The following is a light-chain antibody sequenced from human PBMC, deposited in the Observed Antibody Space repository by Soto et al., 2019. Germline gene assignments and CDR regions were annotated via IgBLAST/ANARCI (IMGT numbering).Light chain of an antibody. Sequence: EIVLTQSPGTLSLSPGERATLSCRSSQSVSSNYLAWYQQKPDQALRLVIYDVSGRAAGIPDRFSGSGSGTDFTLTISRLEPEDFAVYYCQQYGSSPTFGQGTKVEIK. CDR2: DVS. J-gene: IGKJ1*01. CDR1: QSVSSNY. CDR3: QQYGSSPT. V-gene: IGKV3-20*01.